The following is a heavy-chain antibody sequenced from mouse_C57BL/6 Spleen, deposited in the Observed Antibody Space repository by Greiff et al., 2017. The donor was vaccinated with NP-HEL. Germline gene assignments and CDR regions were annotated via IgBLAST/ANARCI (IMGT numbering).Heavy chain of an antibody. J-gene: IGHJ2*01. Sequence: DVKLVESGPGLVKPSQSLSLTCSVTGYSITSGYYWNWIRQFPGNKLEWMGYISYDGSNNYNPSLKNRISITRDTSKNQFFLKLNSVTTEDTATYYCAREGTYYDYDYWGQGTTLTVSS. V-gene: IGHV3-6*01. CDR3: AREGTYYDYDY. CDR2: ISYDGSN. D-gene: IGHD2-4*01. CDR1: GYSITSGYY.